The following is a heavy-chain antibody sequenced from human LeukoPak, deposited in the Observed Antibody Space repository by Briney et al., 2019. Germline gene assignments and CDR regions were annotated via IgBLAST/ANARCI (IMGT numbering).Heavy chain of an antibody. Sequence: ASVKVSCKVSGYTLTELSMHWVRQAPGKGLECMGGFDPEDGEAIYAQKFQGRVTMTEDTSTDTAYMELSSLRSEDTAVYYCATVTDYYGSGSFDYWGQGTLVTVSS. CDR3: ATVTDYYGSGSFDY. J-gene: IGHJ4*02. CDR2: FDPEDGEA. V-gene: IGHV1-24*01. CDR1: GYTLTELS. D-gene: IGHD3-10*01.